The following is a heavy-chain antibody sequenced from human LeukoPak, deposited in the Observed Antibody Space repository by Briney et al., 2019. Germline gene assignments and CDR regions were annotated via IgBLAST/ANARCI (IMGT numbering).Heavy chain of an antibody. V-gene: IGHV3-23*01. D-gene: IGHD2-2*01. CDR1: GFTFSDSA. CDR2: ISGSGGTA. Sequence: GGSLRLSCAASGFTFSDSAMTWVRQAPGKGLEWVSSISGSGGTAYHADSVKGRFTISRDNSKKTLYLQMNNLGAEDTAFYYCAKDRGIVVVGRFDPWGQGTLVTVSS. CDR3: AKDRGIVVVGRFDP. J-gene: IGHJ5*02.